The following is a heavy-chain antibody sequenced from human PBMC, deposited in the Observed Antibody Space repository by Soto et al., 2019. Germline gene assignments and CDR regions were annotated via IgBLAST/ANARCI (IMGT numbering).Heavy chain of an antibody. Sequence: GGSLRLSCAASGFTFSDHYMGWVRQAPGKGLEWVGRTRNKANSYTTEYAASVKGRFTISRDDSKNSLYLQMNSLKTEDTAVYYCAIFSMIVVGNYYYYYAIDACGQG. J-gene: IGHJ6*02. CDR1: GFTFSDHY. CDR3: AIFSMIVVGNYYYYYAIDA. V-gene: IGHV3-72*01. CDR2: TRNKANSYTT. D-gene: IGHD3-22*01.